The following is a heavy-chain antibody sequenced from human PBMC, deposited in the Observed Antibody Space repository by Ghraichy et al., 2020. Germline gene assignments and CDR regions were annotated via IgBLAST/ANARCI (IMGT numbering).Heavy chain of an antibody. CDR1: GYTFTGYY. CDR3: ARDSQWLVPSWFDP. Sequence: ASVKVSCKASGYTFTGYYMHWVRQAPGQGLEWMGRINPNSGGTNYAQKFQGRVTMTRDTSISTAYMELSRLRSDDTAVYYCARDSQWLVPSWFDPWGQGTLVTVSS. J-gene: IGHJ5*02. D-gene: IGHD6-19*01. CDR2: INPNSGGT. V-gene: IGHV1-2*06.